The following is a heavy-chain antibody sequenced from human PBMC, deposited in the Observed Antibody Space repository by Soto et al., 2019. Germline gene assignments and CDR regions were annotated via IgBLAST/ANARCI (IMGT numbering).Heavy chain of an antibody. CDR3: AKEYSSSWYLYNWFDP. CDR1: GFTFSSYA. Sequence: GSLRLSCAASGFTFSSYAMSWVRQAPGKGLEWVSAISGSGGSTYYADSVKGRFTISRDNSKNTLYLQMNSLRAEDTAVYYCAKEYSSSWYLYNWFDPWGQGTLVTVSS. CDR2: ISGSGGST. V-gene: IGHV3-23*01. D-gene: IGHD6-13*01. J-gene: IGHJ5*02.